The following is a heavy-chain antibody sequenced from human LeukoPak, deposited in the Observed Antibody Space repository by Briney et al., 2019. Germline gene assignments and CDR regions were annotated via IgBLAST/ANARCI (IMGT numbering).Heavy chain of an antibody. CDR2: ISSSGSTI. D-gene: IGHD3-10*01. J-gene: IGHJ3*02. Sequence: PGGSLRLSCAASGFTFSSYEMNWVRQAPGKGLEWVSYISSSGSTIYYADSVKGRFPISRDNAKNSLYLQMNSLRAEDTAVYYCATTDTGTRGVSFTSAFDIWGQGTMVTVSS. V-gene: IGHV3-48*03. CDR3: ATTDTGTRGVSFTSAFDI. CDR1: GFTFSSYE.